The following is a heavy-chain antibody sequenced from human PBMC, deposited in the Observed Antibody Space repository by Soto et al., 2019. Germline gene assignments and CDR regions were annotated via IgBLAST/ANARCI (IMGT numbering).Heavy chain of an antibody. CDR3: ARDFYDSSGYGGPAFDY. Sequence: GASVKVSCKASGYTFTIYGITWVRQAPGQGLEWMGWISAYNGNTNYAQKLQGRVTMTTDTSTSTAYMELRSLRSDDTAVYYCARDFYDSSGYGGPAFDYWGQGTLVTVSS. V-gene: IGHV1-18*01. CDR2: ISAYNGNT. CDR1: GYTFTIYG. D-gene: IGHD3-22*01. J-gene: IGHJ4*02.